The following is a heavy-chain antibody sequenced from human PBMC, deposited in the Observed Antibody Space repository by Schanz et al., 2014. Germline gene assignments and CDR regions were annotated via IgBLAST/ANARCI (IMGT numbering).Heavy chain of an antibody. CDR1: GYTFTEYT. Sequence: QVQLVQSGPEVEKPGASVKVSCKTSGYTFTEYTMYWLRQAPGQGLEWMGWIVPIAGITNYAQRFQGRVTITADKSSDTAYMELSSLRSEDTAVYYCAREVGLYDRGWFDPWGQGTLVTVSS. CDR2: IVPIAGIT. V-gene: IGHV1-3*01. CDR3: AREVGLYDRGWFDP. D-gene: IGHD3-22*01. J-gene: IGHJ5*02.